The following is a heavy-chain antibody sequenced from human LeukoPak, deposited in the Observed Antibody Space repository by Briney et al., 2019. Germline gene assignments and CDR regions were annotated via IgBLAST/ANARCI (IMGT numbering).Heavy chain of an antibody. V-gene: IGHV4-34*01. D-gene: IGHD3-10*01. J-gene: IGHJ6*02. Sequence: PSETLSLTCAVYGGSFSGYCWSWIRQPPGKGLEWIGEINHSGSTNYNPSLKSRVTISVDTSKNQFSLKLSSVTAADTAVYYCARVRVRGVKFGYYYYYGMDVWGQGTTVTVSS. CDR3: ARVRVRGVKFGYYYYYGMDV. CDR1: GGSFSGYC. CDR2: INHSGST.